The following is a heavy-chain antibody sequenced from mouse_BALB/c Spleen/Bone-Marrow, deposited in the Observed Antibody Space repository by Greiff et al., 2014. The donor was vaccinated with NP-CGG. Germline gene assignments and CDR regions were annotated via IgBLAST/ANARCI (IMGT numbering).Heavy chain of an antibody. CDR3: ASMNTDCYLDV. CDR1: GFDFSRYW. J-gene: IGHJ1*01. Sequence: EVQRVESGGGLVQPGGSLKFSCAASGFDFSRYWMSWVRQAPGKGLEWIGEINPDSSTINYTPSLQDKSIISTDNATNTPYLQISRLTSEDTAVYYCASMNTDCYLDVWGAGTTVTVSS. D-gene: IGHD2-4*01. CDR2: INPDSSTI. V-gene: IGHV4-1*02.